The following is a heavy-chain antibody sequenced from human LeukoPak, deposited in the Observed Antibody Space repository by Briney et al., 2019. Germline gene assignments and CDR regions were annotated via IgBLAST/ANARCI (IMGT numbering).Heavy chain of an antibody. CDR3: ARAPNLDY. J-gene: IGHJ4*02. CDR2: IWYDGSNK. Sequence: PGGSLRLSCAASGFTFSSYSMNWVRQAPGKGLEWVAVIWYDGSNKYYADSVKGRFTISRDNSKNTLYLQMNSLRAEDTAVYYCARAPNLDYWGQGTLVTVSS. CDR1: GFTFSSYS. V-gene: IGHV3-33*08.